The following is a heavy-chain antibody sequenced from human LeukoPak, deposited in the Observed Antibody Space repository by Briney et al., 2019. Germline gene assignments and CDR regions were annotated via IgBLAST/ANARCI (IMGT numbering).Heavy chain of an antibody. J-gene: IGHJ5*02. CDR1: GFSIGNYG. CDR2: ISHDGGVK. CDR3: ARDWGSSGWYNWFDP. D-gene: IGHD6-19*01. V-gene: IGHV3-30*03. Sequence: GGSLRLSCAVSGFSIGNYGMHWVRQAPDKALEWVAMISHDGGVKYYGDSVKGRLTISRDNSESTLYLQMNSLRVEDTAVYYCARDWGSSGWYNWFDPWGQGTLVTVSS.